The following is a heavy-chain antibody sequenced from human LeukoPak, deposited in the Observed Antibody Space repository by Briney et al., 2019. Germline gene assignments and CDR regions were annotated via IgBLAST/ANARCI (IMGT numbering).Heavy chain of an antibody. CDR1: GGSISSYY. J-gene: IGHJ3*02. CDR2: IYYSGST. Sequence: KPSETLSLTCTVSGGSISSYYWSWIRQPPGKGLEWIGYIYYSGSTNYSPSLKSRVTISVDTSKNQFSLKLSSVTAADTAVYYCARDSDSSGDAFDIWGQGTMVTVSS. D-gene: IGHD6-19*01. CDR3: ARDSDSSGDAFDI. V-gene: IGHV4-59*01.